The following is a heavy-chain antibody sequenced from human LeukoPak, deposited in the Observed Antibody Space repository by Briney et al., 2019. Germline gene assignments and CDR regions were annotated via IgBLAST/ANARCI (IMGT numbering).Heavy chain of an antibody. CDR1: GFTFSDYY. J-gene: IGHJ6*03. Sequence: GGSLRLSCAASGFTFSDYYMSWIRQAPGKGLEWVSYISSSGSTIYYADSVKGRFTISRDNAKNSLYLQMNSLRAEDTAVYYCAKLPYSGSYYMDVWGKGTTVTVSS. CDR3: AKLPYSGSYYMDV. D-gene: IGHD1-26*01. V-gene: IGHV3-11*04. CDR2: ISSSGSTI.